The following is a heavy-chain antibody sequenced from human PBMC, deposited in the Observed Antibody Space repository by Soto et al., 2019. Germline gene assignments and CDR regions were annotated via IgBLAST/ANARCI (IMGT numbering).Heavy chain of an antibody. V-gene: IGHV1-18*01. J-gene: IGHJ5*02. CDR1: GYTFTSYG. Sequence: QVQLVQSGAEVKKPGASVKVSCKASGYTFTSYGISWVRQAPGQGLEWMGWISAYNGNTNYAQKLKGRVTMTTDTSTSTDYMERRSLRSDDTAVYYCAREEYSSSSGARGWFAPWGQGTLVTVSS. D-gene: IGHD6-6*01. CDR2: ISAYNGNT. CDR3: AREEYSSSSGARGWFAP.